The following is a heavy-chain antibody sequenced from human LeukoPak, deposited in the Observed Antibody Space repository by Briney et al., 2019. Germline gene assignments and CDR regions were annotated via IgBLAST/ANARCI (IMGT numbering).Heavy chain of an antibody. CDR1: GYTFTSYY. D-gene: IGHD3-3*01. CDR3: ARGRDFSSGYKGPGAFDI. Sequence: ASVNVSCKASGYTFTSYYMQWVRQAPGQGLEWMGIINPSGGSTSYAQKFQGRVTMTRDTSTSTVYMELSSLRSEDTAVYYCARGRDFSSGYKGPGAFDIWGRGTMVTVSS. J-gene: IGHJ3*02. CDR2: INPSGGST. V-gene: IGHV1-46*03.